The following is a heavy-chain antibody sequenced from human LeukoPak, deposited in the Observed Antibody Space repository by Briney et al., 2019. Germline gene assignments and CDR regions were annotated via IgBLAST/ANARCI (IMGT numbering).Heavy chain of an antibody. Sequence: SETLSLTCTVSGGSISSYYWSWNRQPPGKGLEWIGYIYYSGSTNYNPSLKSRVTISVDTSKNQFSLKLSSVTAADTAVYYCARVGYCGGDCYPPWYFDLWGRGTLVTVSS. CDR2: IYYSGST. V-gene: IGHV4-59*01. CDR3: ARVGYCGGDCYPPWYFDL. J-gene: IGHJ2*01. CDR1: GGSISSYY. D-gene: IGHD2-21*02.